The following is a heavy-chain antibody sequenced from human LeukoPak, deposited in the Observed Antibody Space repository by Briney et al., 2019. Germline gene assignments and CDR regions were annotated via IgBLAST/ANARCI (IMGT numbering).Heavy chain of an antibody. D-gene: IGHD3-10*01. J-gene: IGHJ5*02. Sequence: SETLSLTCTVSGGSISSYYWSWIRQPPGKGLEWIGYIYYGGSANYNPSLKSRVTISVDASKSQFSLKLSSVTAADTAVYYCARDSGSYRGWFDPWGQGTLVTVSS. V-gene: IGHV4-59*01. CDR1: GGSISSYY. CDR3: ARDSGSYRGWFDP. CDR2: IYYGGSA.